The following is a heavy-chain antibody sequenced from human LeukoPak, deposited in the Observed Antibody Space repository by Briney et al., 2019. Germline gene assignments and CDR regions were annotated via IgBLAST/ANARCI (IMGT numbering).Heavy chain of an antibody. J-gene: IGHJ5*01. CDR1: GFDFSDFG. CDR2: ISYDGATK. D-gene: IGHD1-1*01. V-gene: IGHV3-33*05. CDR3: AKDRGRRQVWNWFDS. Sequence: GTSLRLSCAASGFDFSDFGMHWTRQAPGKGLEWVAVISYDGATKNYGDSVKGRFTISRDNSKNTLYLQLGSLRGDDTAVYYCAKDRGRRQVWNWFDSCGRGTLVTVSS.